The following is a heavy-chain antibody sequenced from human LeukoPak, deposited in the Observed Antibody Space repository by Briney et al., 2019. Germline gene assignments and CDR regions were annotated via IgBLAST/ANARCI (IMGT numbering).Heavy chain of an antibody. CDR1: GFTFSSYS. J-gene: IGHJ4*02. CDR2: ISSSSSYI. Sequence: GGSLRLSCAASGFTFSSYSMNWVRQAPGKGLEWVSSISSSSSYIYYADSVKGRFTISRDNAKNSLYLQMNSLRAEDTAVYYCASLVVPAAMGKFDYWGQGTLVTVSS. V-gene: IGHV3-21*01. D-gene: IGHD2-2*01. CDR3: ASLVVPAAMGKFDY.